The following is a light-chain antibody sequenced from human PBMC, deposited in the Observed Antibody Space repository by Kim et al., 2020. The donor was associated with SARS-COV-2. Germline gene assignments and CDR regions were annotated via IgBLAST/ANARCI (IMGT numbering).Light chain of an antibody. CDR2: DDT. CDR3: QVWDITSDHYV. Sequence: AAGERAWIPCERNNMGGQSVHGYLQRPGQAPVLVIYDDTDRPSGIPERFSGSKSATTATLTISRVEAGDEADYYCQVWDITSDHYVFGTGTKVTVL. V-gene: IGLV3-21*02. J-gene: IGLJ1*01. CDR1: NMGGQS.